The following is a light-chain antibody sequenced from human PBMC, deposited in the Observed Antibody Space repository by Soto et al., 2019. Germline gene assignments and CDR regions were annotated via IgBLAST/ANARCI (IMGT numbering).Light chain of an antibody. J-gene: IGKJ1*01. CDR1: QTIINW. V-gene: IGKV1-6*01. CDR2: AAS. CDR3: RQDIHYPGT. Sequence: GESVDISGRASQTIINWLAWYQQKPGKAPKLLIYAASSLQSGVPSRFSGTGSGTDSTFAFSRLIPADSATHSMRQDIHYPGTCGQGAKVDIK.